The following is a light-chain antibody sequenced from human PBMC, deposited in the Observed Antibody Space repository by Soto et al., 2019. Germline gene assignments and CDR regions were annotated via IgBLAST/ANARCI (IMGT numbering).Light chain of an antibody. CDR2: YDD. V-gene: IGLV1-36*01. Sequence: QSVLTQPPSVSEAPGQRVTISCSGSNVGNKAVNLYQQLPGKAPKLLLYYDDMLSSGVSDRFSGSKSGTSASLAISGLRNDDDGDYYCAIWDDSVGVWVFGGGTKVTVL. CDR3: AIWDDSVGVWV. CDR1: NVGNKA. J-gene: IGLJ3*02.